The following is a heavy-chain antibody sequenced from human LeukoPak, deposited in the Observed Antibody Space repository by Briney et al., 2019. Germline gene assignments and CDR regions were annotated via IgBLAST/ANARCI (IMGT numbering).Heavy chain of an antibody. CDR1: GFTFSSYS. V-gene: IGHV3-48*04. CDR2: ISSSSSTI. Sequence: GGSLRLSCAASGFTFSSYSMNWVRQAPGEGLEWVSYISSSSSTIYCADSVKGRFTISRDNAKNSLYLQMNSLRAEDTAVYYCARDSSWYNYWGQGTLVTVSS. D-gene: IGHD6-13*01. J-gene: IGHJ4*02. CDR3: ARDSSWYNY.